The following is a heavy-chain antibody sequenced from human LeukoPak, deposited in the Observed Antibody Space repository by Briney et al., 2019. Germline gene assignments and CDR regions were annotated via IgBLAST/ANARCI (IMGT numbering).Heavy chain of an antibody. D-gene: IGHD1-26*01. V-gene: IGHV3-64D*09. CDR1: GFSFSGNA. CDR2: ISSNGAGT. J-gene: IGHJ4*02. Sequence: PGGSLRLSCSASGFSFSGNAMHWVRQAPGKGLEYISAISSNGAGTYYVDSVKGRFTISRDNSKNTPYLQMSSLRLEDTALYYCVKGGSEGGDYWGQGTLVTVSS. CDR3: VKGGSEGGDY.